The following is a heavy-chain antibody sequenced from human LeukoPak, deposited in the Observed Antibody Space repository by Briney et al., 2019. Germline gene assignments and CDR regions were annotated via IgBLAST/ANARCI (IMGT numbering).Heavy chain of an antibody. CDR1: GFTFSNYA. CDR3: AKDRISVAAPYNWFDP. V-gene: IGHV3-23*01. Sequence: GGSLRLSCAASGFTFSNYAMSWVRQPPGKGLEWVSAVSGSGLSTYSADSVKGRFTISRENSKNTLSLQMNSLRAEDTAVYYCAKDRISVAAPYNWFDPWGQGTLVTVSS. CDR2: VSGSGLST. D-gene: IGHD2-15*01. J-gene: IGHJ5*02.